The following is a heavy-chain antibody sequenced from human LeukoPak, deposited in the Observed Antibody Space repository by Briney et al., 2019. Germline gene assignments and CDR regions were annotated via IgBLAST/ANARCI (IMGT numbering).Heavy chain of an antibody. Sequence: SETLSLTCTVSGGSISSYYWSWIRQPPGKGLEWIGYIYTSGSANHNPSLKSRVTISVDTSKNQFSLKLSSVTAADTAVYYCARHPTTVTTIYYMDVWGKGTTVTVSS. J-gene: IGHJ6*03. D-gene: IGHD4-17*01. CDR1: GGSISSYY. CDR3: ARHPTTVTTIYYMDV. CDR2: IYTSGSA. V-gene: IGHV4-4*09.